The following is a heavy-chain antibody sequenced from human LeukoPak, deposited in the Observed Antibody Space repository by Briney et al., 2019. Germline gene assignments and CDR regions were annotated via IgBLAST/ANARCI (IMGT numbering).Heavy chain of an antibody. CDR3: AKGFGDTTFGVVTDYDY. V-gene: IGHV3-23*01. D-gene: IGHD3-3*01. CDR2: ISGSGGTT. CDR1: GFTFTRYA. J-gene: IGHJ4*02. Sequence: GQSLRLSCAASGFTFTRYAMAWVRRAPGKGLEWVSTISGSGGTTYYPDSVKGRFTISRDNSNNTLYLQMNSLDADDTARYYCAKGFGDTTFGVVTDYDYWGQGILVTVSS.